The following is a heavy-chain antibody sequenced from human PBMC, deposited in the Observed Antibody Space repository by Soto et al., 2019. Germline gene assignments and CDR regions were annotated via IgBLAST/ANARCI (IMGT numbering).Heavy chain of an antibody. D-gene: IGHD3-3*01. V-gene: IGHV3-23*01. Sequence: GGSLRLSCAASGFTFSSYAMSWVRQAPGKGLEWVSAISGSGGSTYYADSVKGRFTISRDNSKNTLYLQMNSLRAEDTAVYYCAKSRTLGRLRFLPVDYWGQGTLVTVSS. CDR1: GFTFSSYA. J-gene: IGHJ4*02. CDR2: ISGSGGST. CDR3: AKSRTLGRLRFLPVDY.